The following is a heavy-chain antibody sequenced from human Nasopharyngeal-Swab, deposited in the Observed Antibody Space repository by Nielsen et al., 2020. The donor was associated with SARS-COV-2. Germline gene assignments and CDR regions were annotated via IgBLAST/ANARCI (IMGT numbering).Heavy chain of an antibody. D-gene: IGHD6-19*01. CDR2: ISAYNGNT. CDR1: GYTFTSYG. J-gene: IGHJ5*02. V-gene: IGHV1-18*01. CDR3: ARDLSSGWYVGTKNWFDP. Sequence: ASVKVSCKASGYTFTSYGISWVRQAPGQGLEWMGWISAYNGNTNYAQKLQGRVTMTTDTSTSTAYMELRSLRSDDTAVYYCARDLSSGWYVGTKNWFDPWGQGTLVTVSS.